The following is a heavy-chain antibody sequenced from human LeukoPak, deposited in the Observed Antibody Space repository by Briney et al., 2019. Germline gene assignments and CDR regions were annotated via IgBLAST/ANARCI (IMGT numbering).Heavy chain of an antibody. J-gene: IGHJ5*02. V-gene: IGHV4-39*07. CDR1: GGSISSSSYY. Sequence: SETLSLTCTVSGGSISSSSYYWGWIRQPPGKGLEWIGSIYYSGSTYYNPSLKSRVTISVDTSKNQFSLKLSSVTAADTAVYYCARERAAAVIWFDPWGQGTLVPVSS. CDR2: IYYSGST. CDR3: ARERAAAVIWFDP. D-gene: IGHD6-13*01.